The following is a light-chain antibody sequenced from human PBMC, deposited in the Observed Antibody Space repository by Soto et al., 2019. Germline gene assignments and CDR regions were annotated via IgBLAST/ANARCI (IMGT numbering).Light chain of an antibody. CDR1: QSVSSNY. CDR2: GAS. Sequence: EVMLTQSPGTLSLSPGERATLSCRASQSVSSNYLAWYQQKSGQAPMLLIYGASNRATGIPDRFSGSGSGTDFTLTIRRLEPEDFAVYYCQQYYTSPRTFGQGTKVEFK. CDR3: QQYYTSPRT. J-gene: IGKJ1*01. V-gene: IGKV3-20*01.